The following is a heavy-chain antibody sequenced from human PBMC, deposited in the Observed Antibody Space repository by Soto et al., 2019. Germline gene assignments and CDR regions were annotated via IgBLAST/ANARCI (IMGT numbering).Heavy chain of an antibody. CDR3: ARETLGATRAFDI. J-gene: IGHJ3*02. V-gene: IGHV4-59*01. D-gene: IGHD1-26*01. CDR1: GGSISSYY. Sequence: QVQLQESGPGLVKPSETLSLTCTVSGGSISSYYWSWIRQPPGKGLEWIGDIYYSGSTNYNPSLKSRVTISVDTSKNQFSLKLSSVTAADTAVYYCARETLGATRAFDIWGQGTMVTVSS. CDR2: IYYSGST.